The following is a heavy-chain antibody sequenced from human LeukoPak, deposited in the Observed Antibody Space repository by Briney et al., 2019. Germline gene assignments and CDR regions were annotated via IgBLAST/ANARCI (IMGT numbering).Heavy chain of an antibody. V-gene: IGHV1-2*06. J-gene: IGHJ4*02. Sequence: ASVKVSCKASGYTFTGYYMHWVRQAPGQGLEWMGRINPNSGGTNYAQKFQGRVTMTRDTSISTAYMELSRLRSDDTAVYYCARVRITIFGVVTAFDYWGQGTLFTVSS. D-gene: IGHD3-3*01. CDR2: INPNSGGT. CDR1: GYTFTGYY. CDR3: ARVRITIFGVVTAFDY.